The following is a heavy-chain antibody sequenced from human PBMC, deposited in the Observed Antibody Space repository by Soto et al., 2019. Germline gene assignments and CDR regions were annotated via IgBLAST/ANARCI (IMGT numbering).Heavy chain of an antibody. J-gene: IGHJ6*03. Sequence: SETLSLTCAVYGGSFSGYYWSWIRQPPGKGLEWIGEINHSGSTNYNPSLKSRVTISVDTSKNQFSLKLSSVTAADTAVYYCARGRLVRGNLINMDVWGKGTTVTVSS. D-gene: IGHD2-2*01. CDR3: ARGRLVRGNLINMDV. CDR2: INHSGST. V-gene: IGHV4-34*01. CDR1: GGSFSGYY.